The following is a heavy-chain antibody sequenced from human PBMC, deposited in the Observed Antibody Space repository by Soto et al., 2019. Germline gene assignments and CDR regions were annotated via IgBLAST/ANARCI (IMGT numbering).Heavy chain of an antibody. V-gene: IGHV1-69*01. CDR1: GGTFSSYA. J-gene: IGHJ6*02. CDR2: IIPIFGTA. Sequence: QVQLVQSGAEVKKPGSSVKVSCKASGGTFSSYAISWVRQAPGQGLEWMGGIIPIFGTANYAQKFQGRVTITADEPTSTAYMELSSLRSEDTAVYYCASNYYDSSPPHYYYYGMDVWGQGTTVTVSS. CDR3: ASNYYDSSPPHYYYYGMDV. D-gene: IGHD3-22*01.